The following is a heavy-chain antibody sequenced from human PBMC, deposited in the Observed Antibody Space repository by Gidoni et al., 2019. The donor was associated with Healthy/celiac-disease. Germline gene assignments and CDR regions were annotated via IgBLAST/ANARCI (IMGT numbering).Heavy chain of an antibody. D-gene: IGHD3-22*01. CDR2: ISYDGSNK. J-gene: IGHJ4*02. Sequence: QVQLVESGGGVVQPGRSLRLSCAAYGFTFSISGMHWVRQAPGKGLEWVAVISYDGSNKYYADSVKGRFTISRDNSKNTLYLQMNSLRAEDTAVYYCAKDPYYDSSGYHYYFDYWGQGTLVTVSS. CDR3: AKDPYYDSSGYHYYFDY. CDR1: GFTFSISG. V-gene: IGHV3-30*18.